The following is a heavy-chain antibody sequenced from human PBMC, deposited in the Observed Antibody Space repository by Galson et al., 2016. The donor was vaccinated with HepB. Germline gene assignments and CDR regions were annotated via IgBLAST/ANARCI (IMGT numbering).Heavy chain of an antibody. V-gene: IGHV3-7*03. J-gene: IGHJ4*02. CDR2: IKQDGSEK. D-gene: IGHD6-13*01. CDR3: ARERYTSNWYRGSFDY. CDR1: GFTFSTYW. Sequence: SLRLSCAASGFTFSTYWMSWVRQAPGKGLEWVANIKQDGSEKYYVDSVKGRFTISRDYAKNSLYLQMNSLRAEDTAVYYCARERYTSNWYRGSFDYWGQGTLVTVSS.